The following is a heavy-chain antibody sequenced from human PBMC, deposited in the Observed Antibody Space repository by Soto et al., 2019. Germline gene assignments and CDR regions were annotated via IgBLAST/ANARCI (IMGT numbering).Heavy chain of an antibody. CDR3: ARDGRAFSIFGETMDV. J-gene: IGHJ6*02. V-gene: IGHV1-18*01. CDR1: GYIFTNYA. CDR2: ISAYNGDT. D-gene: IGHD3-3*01. Sequence: VHLLQSGGEVKKPEASVKVSCKTSGYIFTNYAINWVRQAPGQGLEWMGWISAYNGDTKYAQRFQGRLTVTTDPSTTTAYMELGSLRSYDTAVYYCARDGRAFSIFGETMDVWGQGTTVTVSS.